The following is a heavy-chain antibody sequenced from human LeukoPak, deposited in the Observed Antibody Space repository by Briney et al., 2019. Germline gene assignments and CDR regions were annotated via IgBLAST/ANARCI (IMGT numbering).Heavy chain of an antibody. V-gene: IGHV4-59*08. CDR3: ARSNSYGSGSYGPDFEY. Sequence: SETLSLTCTVSGGSISGYYWSWIRQPPGKRLEWIAHMYYSGSTIYNPSLKSRVTISVDTSKNQFSLKLSSVTAADTAVYYCARSNSYGSGSYGPDFEYWGQGTLVTVSS. CDR2: MYYSGST. J-gene: IGHJ4*02. CDR1: GGSISGYY. D-gene: IGHD3-10*01.